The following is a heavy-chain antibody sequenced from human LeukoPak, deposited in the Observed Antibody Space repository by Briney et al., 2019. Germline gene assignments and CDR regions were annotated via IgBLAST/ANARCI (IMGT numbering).Heavy chain of an antibody. Sequence: SQTLSLTCTVSGGSISSGGYYWSWIRQHPGKGLEWIGYIYYSGSTYYNPSLKSRVTISVDTSKNQFSLKLSSVTAADTAVNYCARVGRGQLWSDYWGQGTLVTVSS. V-gene: IGHV4-31*03. CDR2: IYYSGST. CDR3: ARVGRGQLWSDY. J-gene: IGHJ4*02. D-gene: IGHD5-18*01. CDR1: GGSISSGGYY.